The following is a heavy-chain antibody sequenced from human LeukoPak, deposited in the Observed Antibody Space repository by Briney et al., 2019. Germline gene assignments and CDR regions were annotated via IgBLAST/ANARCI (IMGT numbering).Heavy chain of an antibody. D-gene: IGHD4-17*01. V-gene: IGHV3-23*01. J-gene: IGHJ4*02. CDR2: ICGNSGST. Sequence: GGSLRLSCAASGFIFSSYAMSWVRQAPGKGLEWVSGICGNSGSTYYTDSVKGRFTISRDNSQNTLFLQMNSLRPEDSAVYYCATEETTVTPYEHWGQGTPVTVSS. CDR1: GFIFSSYA. CDR3: ATEETTVTPYEH.